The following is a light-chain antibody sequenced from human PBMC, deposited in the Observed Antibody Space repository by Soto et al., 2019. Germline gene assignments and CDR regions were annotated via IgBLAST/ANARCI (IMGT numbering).Light chain of an antibody. Sequence: EIVLTQSPGTLSLSPGERATLSCRASQSVSSSYLAWYQQKPGQAPRLLIYGASSRATGIPDRFSGSGSGTDFTLTIGSLGPEDFAVCHSQQYGSAPGTFGQGTKVEIK. CDR1: QSVSSSY. V-gene: IGKV3-20*01. CDR3: QQYGSAPGT. J-gene: IGKJ1*01. CDR2: GAS.